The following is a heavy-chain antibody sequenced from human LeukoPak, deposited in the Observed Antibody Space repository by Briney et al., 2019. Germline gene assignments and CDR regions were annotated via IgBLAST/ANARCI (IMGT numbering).Heavy chain of an antibody. V-gene: IGHV1-18*01. CDR2: ISPHNGNT. D-gene: IGHD3-9*01. J-gene: IGHJ4*02. Sequence: GASVKVSCKASGYTFTMYGISWVRQAPGQGLQWLGWISPHNGNTKYAQDLQGRVSMTTDTSTSTAYLELRSLRSDDTAIYYCARDLNYVTLGYDILADVGYYFDYWGPGALVTVSS. CDR1: GYTFTMYG. CDR3: ARDLNYVTLGYDILADVGYYFDY.